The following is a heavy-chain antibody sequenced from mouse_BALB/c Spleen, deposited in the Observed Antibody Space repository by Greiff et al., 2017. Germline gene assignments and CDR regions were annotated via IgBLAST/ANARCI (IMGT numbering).Heavy chain of an antibody. J-gene: IGHJ3*01. CDR3: APSSIITGGAGFAY. Sequence: VQLQQSGAELVRPGALVKLSCKASGFNIKDYYMHWVKQRPEQGLEWIGWIDPENGNTIYDPKFQGKASITADTSSNTAYLQLSSLTSEDTAVYYGAPSSIITGGAGFAYWGQGTLVTVSA. CDR2: IDPENGNT. V-gene: IGHV14-1*02. D-gene: IGHD2-4*01. CDR1: GFNIKDYY.